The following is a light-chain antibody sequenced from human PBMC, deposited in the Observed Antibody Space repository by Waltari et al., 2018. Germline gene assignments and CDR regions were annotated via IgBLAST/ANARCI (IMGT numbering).Light chain of an antibody. CDR1: NLGDQY. J-gene: IGLJ2*01. V-gene: IGLV3-1*01. Sequence: SYELTQPPSVSVSPGQTASISRSGDNLGDQYASWNQQKPGQSPVLVIYRETMRPSGIPERFSGSNSGNTATLTISATQPLDEADYFCQAGDGSTVVFGGGTKLTVL. CDR2: RET. CDR3: QAGDGSTVV.